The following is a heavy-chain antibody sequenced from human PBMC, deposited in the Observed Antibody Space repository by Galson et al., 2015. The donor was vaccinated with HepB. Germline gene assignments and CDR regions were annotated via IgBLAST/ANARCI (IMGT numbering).Heavy chain of an antibody. CDR2: TYYRARWYS. V-gene: IGHV6-1*01. Sequence: CAISGDSVSNNNAAWYWIRQSPSRGLGWLGRTYYRARWYSDYTVSLRSRITINADTSKNQFSLQLNSVTPEDTAVYYCARAPGTIYYYGMDVWGQGTTVTVSS. CDR3: ARAPGTIYYYGMDV. D-gene: IGHD2-2*01. CDR1: GDSVSNNNAA. J-gene: IGHJ6*02.